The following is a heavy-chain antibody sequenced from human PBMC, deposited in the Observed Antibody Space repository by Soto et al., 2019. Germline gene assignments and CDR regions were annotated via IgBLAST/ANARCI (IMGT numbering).Heavy chain of an antibody. CDR1: GGSISSGGYY. Sequence: PSETLSLTCTVSGGSISSGGYYWSWIRQHPGKGLEWIGYIYYSGSTNYNPSLKSRFNISVDTSKNQFSLKLSSVTAADTAVYYCARHRGGGLPKLNQGLGRQGPPWFVPCCQGSLGTVAS. D-gene: IGHD3-10*01. CDR2: IYYSGST. CDR3: ARHRGGGLPKLNQGLGRQGPPWFVP. V-gene: IGHV4-61*08. J-gene: IGHJ5*02.